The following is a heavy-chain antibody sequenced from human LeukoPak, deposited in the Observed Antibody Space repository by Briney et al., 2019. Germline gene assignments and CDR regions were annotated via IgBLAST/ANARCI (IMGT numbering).Heavy chain of an antibody. D-gene: IGHD3-10*01. CDR1: GFTFSTYA. V-gene: IGHV3-30-3*01. CDR2: ISNDGSNK. J-gene: IGHJ3*02. Sequence: GRSLRLSCAASGFTFSTYAMHWVRQAPGKGLEWVAVISNDGSNKDYADSVKGRFTISRDNSKNTLYLQMNSLRAEDTAVYYCASHTGGGAFDIWGQGTMVTVSS. CDR3: ASHTGGGAFDI.